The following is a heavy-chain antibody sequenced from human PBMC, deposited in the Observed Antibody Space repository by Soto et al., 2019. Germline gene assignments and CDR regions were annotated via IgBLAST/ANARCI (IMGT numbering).Heavy chain of an antibody. CDR3: AKDTYYYDSSGYYVFEY. CDR2: IYSGDST. D-gene: IGHD3-22*01. V-gene: IGHV3-66*01. CDR1: GFNVSSIY. Sequence: GWSLRLSCASSGFNVSSIYMSWVRQAPGKGLEWVSVIYSGDSTYYADSVKGRFTISRDNSKSTVYLQMNSLRAEDTAIYYCAKDTYYYDSSGYYVFEYWGQGALVTVSS. J-gene: IGHJ4*02.